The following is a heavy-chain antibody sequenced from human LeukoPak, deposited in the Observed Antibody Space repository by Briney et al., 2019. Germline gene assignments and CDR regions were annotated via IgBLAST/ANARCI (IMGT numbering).Heavy chain of an antibody. CDR2: INPNSGGT. V-gene: IGHV1-2*02. J-gene: IGHJ4*02. CDR1: GYTFTDYY. Sequence: ASVKVSCKASGYTFTDYYMHWVRQAPGQGLEWMGWINPNSGGTNYAQKFQGRVTMTRDTSISTAYMELSRLRSDDTAVYYCARSPSGWYYFDYWGQGTLVTVSS. D-gene: IGHD6-19*01. CDR3: ARSPSGWYYFDY.